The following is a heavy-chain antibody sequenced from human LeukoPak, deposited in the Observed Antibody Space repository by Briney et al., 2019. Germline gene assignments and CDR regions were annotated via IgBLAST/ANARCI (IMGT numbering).Heavy chain of an antibody. D-gene: IGHD4-17*01. CDR1: GYTFTSYD. J-gene: IGHJ4*02. CDR3: ARGARATVVTAY. Sequence: ASVKVSCKASGYTFTSYDINWVRQATGQGLEWMGWMNPNSGNTGYAQKFQGRVTMTRNTSISTAYMELSSLRSEDTAVYYCARGARATVVTAYWGQGTLVTVSS. V-gene: IGHV1-8*01. CDR2: MNPNSGNT.